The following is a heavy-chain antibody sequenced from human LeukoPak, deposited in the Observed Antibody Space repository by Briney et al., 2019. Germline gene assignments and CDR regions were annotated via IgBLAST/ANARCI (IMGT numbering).Heavy chain of an antibody. CDR1: GFTFNTYA. V-gene: IGHV3-23*01. CDR3: AKTTVGYSSGRYPGWPADC. J-gene: IGHJ4*02. Sequence: GGSLRLSCEAPGFTFNTYAIYWVRQAPGKGLEWVSGICGSGGCTYYADSVKGRFTISRDNSKNTVYLQMNSLTADDTAVYYCAKTTVGYSSGRYPGWPADCWGQGTLVNVSS. D-gene: IGHD6-19*01. CDR2: ICGSGGCT.